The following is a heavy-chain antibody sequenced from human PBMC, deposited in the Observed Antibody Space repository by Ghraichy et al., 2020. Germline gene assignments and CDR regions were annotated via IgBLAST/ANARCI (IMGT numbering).Heavy chain of an antibody. Sequence: SVKVSCKASGGTFSSYAISWVRQAPGQGLEWMGGIIPIFGTANYAQKFQGRATITADESTSTAYMELSSLRSEDTAVYYCARARDSSSLSKPYYYYGMDVWGQGTTVTVSS. CDR3: ARARDSSSLSKPYYYYGMDV. J-gene: IGHJ6*02. CDR2: IIPIFGTA. CDR1: GGTFSSYA. D-gene: IGHD6-13*01. V-gene: IGHV1-69*13.